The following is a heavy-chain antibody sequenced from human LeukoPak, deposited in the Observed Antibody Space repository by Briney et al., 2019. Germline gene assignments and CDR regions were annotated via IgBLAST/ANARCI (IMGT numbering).Heavy chain of an antibody. V-gene: IGHV3-21*01. Sequence: GGSLRLSCAASGFTFSSYRMNWVRQAPGKGLEWVSSISSSSSYIYYADSVKGRFTISRDNGKNLLYLQMNSLRAEDTAVYYCARDKEGIAAAANYWGQGTLVTVSS. J-gene: IGHJ4*02. CDR1: GFTFSSYR. CDR3: ARDKEGIAAAANY. D-gene: IGHD6-13*01. CDR2: ISSSSSYI.